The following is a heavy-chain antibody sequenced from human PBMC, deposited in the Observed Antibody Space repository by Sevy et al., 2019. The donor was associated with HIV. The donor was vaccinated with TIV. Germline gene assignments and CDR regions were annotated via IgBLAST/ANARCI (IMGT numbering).Heavy chain of an antibody. Sequence: GSLRLSCVASGFTFSNAWQNWVRPAPWKGLEWVGRIQSTTDGGTIDYDVPVKGRFTISRDDSKNTLYLQINTLKSGDTAVYYCTTDPIILLLVTDGVAVWGKGTTVTVSS. CDR1: GFTFSNAW. CDR3: TTDPIILLLVTDGVAV. D-gene: IGHD2-8*02. CDR2: IQSTTDGGTI. J-gene: IGHJ6*04. V-gene: IGHV3-15*01.